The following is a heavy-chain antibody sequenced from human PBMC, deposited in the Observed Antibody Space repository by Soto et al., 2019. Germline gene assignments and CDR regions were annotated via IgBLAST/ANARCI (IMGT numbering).Heavy chain of an antibody. CDR3: IRDPYGST. Sequence: EVQLVESGGGLVKPGESLRLSCAASGFTFSTAWMTWVRQAPGRGLEWVARIKTTSDGGTIHYAAPVKGRFTISRDDSKDTLFLQMNSLKIEDTALYYCIRDPYGSTWGQGTLVTVSS. CDR1: GFTFSTAW. V-gene: IGHV3-15*01. D-gene: IGHD3-10*01. J-gene: IGHJ5*02. CDR2: IKTTSDGGTI.